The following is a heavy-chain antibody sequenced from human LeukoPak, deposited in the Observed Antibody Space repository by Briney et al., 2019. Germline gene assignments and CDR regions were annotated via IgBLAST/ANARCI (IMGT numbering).Heavy chain of an antibody. CDR2: INGFNDYT. CDR3: ARVDGFESQSPYYDILTGPEY. D-gene: IGHD3-9*01. Sequence: ASVKVSCKASGYTFTTYAMNWVRQAPGQGLEWMGWINGFNDYTNYAQRFQGRVTMTTDASTFTAYMELRSLTSDDTAIYYCARVDGFESQSPYYDILTGPEYWGQGTLVTVAS. V-gene: IGHV1-18*01. CDR1: GYTFTTYA. J-gene: IGHJ4*02.